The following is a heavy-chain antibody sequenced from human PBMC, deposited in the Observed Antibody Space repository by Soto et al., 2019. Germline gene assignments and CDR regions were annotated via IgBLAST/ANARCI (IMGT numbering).Heavy chain of an antibody. V-gene: IGHV1-8*01. D-gene: IGHD3-10*01. CDR1: GYTFSNYD. CDR2: VNPNNGDT. CDR3: AKVARKGSAIDFDY. J-gene: IGHJ4*02. Sequence: QVQLVQSGAELKKPGASVKVSCKASGYTFSNYDMNWVRQATGQGPEWIGWVNPNNGDTGYAQKFQGRVTLTTDISTPTAYMELTILRSEDTANYYCAKVARKGSAIDFDYWGQGTLITVSS.